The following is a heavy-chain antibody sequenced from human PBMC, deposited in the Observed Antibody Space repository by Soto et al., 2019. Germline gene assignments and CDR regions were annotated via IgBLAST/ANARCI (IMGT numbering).Heavy chain of an antibody. CDR2: IIPIFGTA. CDR3: ARDSDSGYDKYYYYGMDV. Sequence: SVKVSCKASGGTFSSYAISWVRQAPGQGLEWMGGIIPIFGTANYAQKFQGRVTITADESTSTAYMELSSLRSEDTAVYYCARDSDSGYDKYYYYGMDVWGQGTTVTVSS. CDR1: GGTFSSYA. D-gene: IGHD5-12*01. J-gene: IGHJ6*02. V-gene: IGHV1-69*13.